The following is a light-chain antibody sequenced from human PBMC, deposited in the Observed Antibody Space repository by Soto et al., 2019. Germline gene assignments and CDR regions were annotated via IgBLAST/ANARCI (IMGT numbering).Light chain of an antibody. CDR2: DTF. Sequence: ELVLTQSPATLSLSPGERATLSCRASQSVSSHLACYQQKPGQAPRLLMYDTFNRATGIPARFNGSGSGTDFTLTTSSLEPQDFAVYYCQQRSNWPPGYTFGQGTKLAIK. V-gene: IGKV3-11*01. J-gene: IGKJ2*01. CDR3: QQRSNWPPGYT. CDR1: QSVSSH.